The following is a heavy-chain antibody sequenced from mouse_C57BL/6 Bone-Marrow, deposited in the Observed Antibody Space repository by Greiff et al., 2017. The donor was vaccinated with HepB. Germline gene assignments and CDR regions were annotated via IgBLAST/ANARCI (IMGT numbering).Heavy chain of an antibody. D-gene: IGHD1-1*01. CDR3: ARQRGYYGSSRDWYFDV. J-gene: IGHJ1*03. CDR2: INSDGGST. CDR1: EYEFPSHD. V-gene: IGHV5-2*01. Sequence: EVQLQESGGGLVQPGESLKLSCESNEYEFPSHDMSWVRKTPEKRLELVAAINSDGGSTYYPDTMERRFIISRDNTKKTLYLQMSSLRSEDTALYYCARQRGYYGSSRDWYFDVWGTGTTVTVSS.